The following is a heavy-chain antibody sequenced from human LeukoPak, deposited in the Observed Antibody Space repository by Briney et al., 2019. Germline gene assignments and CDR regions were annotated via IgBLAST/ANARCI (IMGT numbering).Heavy chain of an antibody. CDR1: FLTFSAYG. CDR2: ISSDETDR. J-gene: IGHJ6*03. CDR3: ARFAAGGSYYYYMDV. D-gene: IGHD6-25*01. Sequence: HPGRSLRLSCEASFLTFSAYGMHWVRQAPGKGLEWVAFISSDETDRYYADSVKGRFTISRDNAKNSLYLQMNSLRADDTAVYYCARFAAGGSYYYYMDVWGKGTTVTVSS. V-gene: IGHV3-30*03.